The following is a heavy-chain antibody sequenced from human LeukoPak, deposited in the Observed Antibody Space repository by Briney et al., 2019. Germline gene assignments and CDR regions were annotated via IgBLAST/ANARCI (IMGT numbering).Heavy chain of an antibody. CDR3: AKSDIIVVSDAKGNWFDP. V-gene: IGHV3-48*04. J-gene: IGHJ5*02. CDR1: GFTFNTYS. Sequence: LSGGSLRLSCAASGFTFNTYSMNWIRQAPGKGLEWISFISASGAARKYADSVKGRFTISRDNVDNSLHLQMNSLRAEDTAVYYCAKSDIIVVSDAKGNWFDPWGQGSLVTVSS. D-gene: IGHD2-2*01. CDR2: ISASGAAR.